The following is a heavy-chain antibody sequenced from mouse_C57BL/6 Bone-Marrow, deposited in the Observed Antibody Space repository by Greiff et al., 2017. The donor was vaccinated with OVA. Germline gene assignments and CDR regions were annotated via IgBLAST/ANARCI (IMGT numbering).Heavy chain of an antibody. Sequence: QVQLQQSGPELVKPGASVKISCKASGYAFSSSWMNWVKQRPGKGLEWIGRIYPGDGDTNYNGKFKGKATLTADKSSSTAYMQLSSLTSEDSAVYFCARRGTSTVVANYFDYWGQGTTLTVSS. CDR3: ARRGTSTVVANYFDY. CDR2: IYPGDGDT. J-gene: IGHJ2*01. CDR1: GYAFSSSW. V-gene: IGHV1-82*01. D-gene: IGHD1-1*01.